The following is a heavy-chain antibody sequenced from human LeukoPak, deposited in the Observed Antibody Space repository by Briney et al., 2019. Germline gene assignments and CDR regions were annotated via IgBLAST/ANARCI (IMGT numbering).Heavy chain of an antibody. CDR1: GGSISSYY. J-gene: IGHJ5*02. CDR3: ARHGRDGYNDRENWFDP. CDR2: IYYSGST. V-gene: IGHV4-59*08. D-gene: IGHD5-24*01. Sequence: SETLSLTCTVSGGSISSYYWSWIRQPPGKGLEWIGYIYYSGSTNYNPSLKSRVTISVDTSKNQFSLKLSSVTAADTAVYYCARHGRDGYNDRENWFDPWGQGTLVTVSS.